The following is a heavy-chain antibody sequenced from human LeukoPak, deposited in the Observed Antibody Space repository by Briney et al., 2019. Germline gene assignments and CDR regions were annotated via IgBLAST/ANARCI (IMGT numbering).Heavy chain of an antibody. J-gene: IGHJ5*02. CDR2: MSYDGSNK. Sequence: GRSLRLSCAASGFTFSNYAMHWVRQAPGKGLEWVAVMSYDGSNKYYVDSVKGRFTISRDNAKDTLYLQMYSLRAEDTAVYYCARDYEQSNWFDPWGQGTLVTVSS. CDR3: ARDYEQSNWFDP. CDR1: GFTFSNYA. V-gene: IGHV3-30*04. D-gene: IGHD3-3*01.